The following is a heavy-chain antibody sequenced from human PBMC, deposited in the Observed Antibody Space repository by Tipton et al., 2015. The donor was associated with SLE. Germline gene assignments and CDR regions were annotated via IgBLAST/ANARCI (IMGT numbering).Heavy chain of an antibody. V-gene: IGHV4-59*08. CDR1: GGSISSYY. CDR3: ARLAARGSGGYGDYDY. D-gene: IGHD6-6*01. Sequence: TLSLTCTVSGGSISSYYWSWIRQLPGKGLEWIGYIYYSGSTNYNPSLKSRVTISVDTSKNQFSLKLSSVTAADTAVYYCARLAARGSGGYGDYDYWGQGTLVTVSS. CDR2: IYYSGST. J-gene: IGHJ4*02.